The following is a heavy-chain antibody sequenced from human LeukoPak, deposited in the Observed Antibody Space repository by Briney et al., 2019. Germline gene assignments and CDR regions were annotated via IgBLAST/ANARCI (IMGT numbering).Heavy chain of an antibody. V-gene: IGHV3-30-3*01. Sequence: AGGSLRLSCAASGFTFSSYAMHWVRQAPGKGLEWAAVISYDGSNKYYADSVKGRFTISRDNSKNTLYLQMNSLRAEDTAVYYCARGGYDYVWGSYRSDYWGQGTLVTVSS. CDR3: ARGGYDYVWGSYRSDY. CDR2: ISYDGSNK. CDR1: GFTFSSYA. D-gene: IGHD3-16*02. J-gene: IGHJ4*02.